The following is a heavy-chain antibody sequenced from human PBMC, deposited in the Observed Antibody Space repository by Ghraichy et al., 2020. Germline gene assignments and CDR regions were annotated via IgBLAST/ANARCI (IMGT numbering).Heavy chain of an antibody. CDR2: ISGSGGST. V-gene: IGHV3-23*01. J-gene: IGHJ4*02. D-gene: IGHD3-3*02. Sequence: VSAISGSGGSTYYADSVKGRFTISRDNSKNTLYLQMNSLRAEDTAVDYCAKDLTFLEWSYFDYWGQG. CDR3: AKDLTFLEWSYFDY.